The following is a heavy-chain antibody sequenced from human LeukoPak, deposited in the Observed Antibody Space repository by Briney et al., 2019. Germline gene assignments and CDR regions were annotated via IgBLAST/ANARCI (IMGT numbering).Heavy chain of an antibody. Sequence: GASVKVSCKASGYTFTSYYMHWVRQAPGQGLEWMGIINPSGGSTSYAQKFQGRVTMTRDTSTSTVYMELSSLRSEDTAVYYCARVRLTAAGSYYFDYWGQGTLVTVSS. CDR1: GYTFTSYY. CDR3: ARVRLTAAGSYYFDY. J-gene: IGHJ4*02. D-gene: IGHD6-13*01. CDR2: INPSGGST. V-gene: IGHV1-46*01.